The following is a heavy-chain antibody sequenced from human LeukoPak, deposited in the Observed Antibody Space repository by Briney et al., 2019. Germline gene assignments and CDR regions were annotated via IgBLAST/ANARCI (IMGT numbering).Heavy chain of an antibody. D-gene: IGHD5-18*01. CDR2: MNPNSGNT. J-gene: IGHJ4*02. Sequence: VASVTVSCKASGYTFTSYDINWVRQAPGQGLEWMGWMNPNSGNTGYAQKFQGRVAMTRNTSITTAYMELSSLRSEDTAVYYCARGLGRTAMVTRGGVRFDYWGQGTLVTVSS. CDR3: ARGLGRTAMVTRGGVRFDY. V-gene: IGHV1-8*01. CDR1: GYTFTSYD.